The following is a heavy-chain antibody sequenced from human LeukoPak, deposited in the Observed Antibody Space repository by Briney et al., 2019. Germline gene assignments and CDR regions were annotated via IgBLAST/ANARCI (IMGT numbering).Heavy chain of an antibody. CDR1: GGSVSSGGYY. V-gene: IGHV4-61*08. CDR3: ARGRPYSGGYHLDY. CDR2: IYYSGST. Sequence: SETLSLTCTVSGGSVSSGGYYWSWIRQPPGKGLEWIGYIYYSGSTYYNPSLKSRVTMSVDTSKNQFFLKLNSVTAADTAVYYCARGRPYSGGYHLDYWGQGTLVTVSA. D-gene: IGHD1-26*01. J-gene: IGHJ4*02.